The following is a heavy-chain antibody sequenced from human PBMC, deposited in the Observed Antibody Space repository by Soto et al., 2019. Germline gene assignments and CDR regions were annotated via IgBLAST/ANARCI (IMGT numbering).Heavy chain of an antibody. Sequence: EVQLLESGGGLVQPGGSLRLSCAASGFTFSGYAMSWVRQAPGKGLEWVSVISGSGGSTYYADSVKGRFTISRDNSKNTLYLQMNSLRAEDTAVYHCAKKSYPRSWWAGPDYWGQGTLVTVSS. CDR1: GFTFSGYA. V-gene: IGHV3-23*01. CDR3: AKKSYPRSWWAGPDY. D-gene: IGHD6-13*01. J-gene: IGHJ4*02. CDR2: ISGSGGST.